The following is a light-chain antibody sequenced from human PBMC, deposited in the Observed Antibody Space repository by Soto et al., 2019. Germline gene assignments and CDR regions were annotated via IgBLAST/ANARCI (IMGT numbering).Light chain of an antibody. CDR2: VAS. V-gene: IGKV1-39*01. Sequence: DIQMTQSPSSLSASVGDRVTITCRASQSSRNYVNWYQQKPGKAPKFLIYVASTLQSGVPSRFSGSGSGTDFTLTISSLQLEDFATYYCQLSYSTPYTFGPGTKLEIK. CDR1: QSSRNY. J-gene: IGKJ2*01. CDR3: QLSYSTPYT.